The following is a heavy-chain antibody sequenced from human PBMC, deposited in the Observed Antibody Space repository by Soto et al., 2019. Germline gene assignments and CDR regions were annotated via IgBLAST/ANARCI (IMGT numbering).Heavy chain of an antibody. J-gene: IGHJ6*02. V-gene: IGHV4-61*01. CDR3: ARTFSSTTSCQAHGMDG. Sequence: PSETLSLTCTVSGGSVSSGSYYWTWIRQPPGKGLEWIGYIYYSGSTNYNPSLKSRVTISLDTSNNQFSLRLSSVTASYTAVYYCARTFSSTTSCQAHGMDGWGQVTTVTVSS. CDR1: GGSVSSGSYY. D-gene: IGHD2-2*01. CDR2: IYYSGST.